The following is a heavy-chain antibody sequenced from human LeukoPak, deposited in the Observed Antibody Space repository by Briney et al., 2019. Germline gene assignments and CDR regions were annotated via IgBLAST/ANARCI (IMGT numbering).Heavy chain of an antibody. V-gene: IGHV4-59*01. Sequence: SETLSLTCYVSGGSIRSYYWSWIRQPPEKGLEWIGYFYYSGSTNYNPSLKGRVTISLDTSKNQFSLKLSSVTAADTAVYYRAGGYDVPRIDFWGQGTLATVSS. CDR3: AGGYDVPRIDF. D-gene: IGHD5-12*01. CDR2: FYYSGST. J-gene: IGHJ4*02. CDR1: GGSIRSYY.